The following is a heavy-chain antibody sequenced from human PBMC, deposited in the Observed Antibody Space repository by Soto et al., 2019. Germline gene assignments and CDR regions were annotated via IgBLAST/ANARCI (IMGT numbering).Heavy chain of an antibody. Sequence: EVQLVESGGGLVQPGGSLRLSCAASGFTFSGRSMPWVRQAPGKGLVWVSGIDSAGTDSTYADSVKGRFTSFRDNAKNTLYLQTNSVRVEDAAVYYCSRGWVGLDVWGKGTTVTVSS. V-gene: IGHV3-74*01. CDR3: SRGWVGLDV. CDR2: IDSAGTDS. J-gene: IGHJ6*04. CDR1: GFTFSGRS.